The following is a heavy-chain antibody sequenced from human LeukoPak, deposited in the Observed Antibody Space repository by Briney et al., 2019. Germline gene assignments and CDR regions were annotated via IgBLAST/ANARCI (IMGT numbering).Heavy chain of an antibody. V-gene: IGHV3-30*18. CDR2: ISYDGSNK. CDR3: AKGSGSYYSLSHYFDY. CDR1: GFTFSSYG. J-gene: IGHJ4*02. Sequence: PGGSLRLPCAASGFTFSSYGMHWVRQAPGRGLEWVAVISYDGSNKYYADSVKGRFTISRDNSKNTLYLQMNGLRAEDTAVYYCAKGSGSYYSLSHYFDYWGQGTLVTVSS. D-gene: IGHD3-10*01.